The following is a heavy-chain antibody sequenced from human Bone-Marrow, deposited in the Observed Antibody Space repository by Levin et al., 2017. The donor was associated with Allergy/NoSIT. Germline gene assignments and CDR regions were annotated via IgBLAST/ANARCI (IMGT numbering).Heavy chain of an antibody. J-gene: IGHJ6*03. CDR3: AKWGRREWLSSGFYYYYYYYMDV. D-gene: IGHD3-3*01. CDR1: GFTFSSYA. V-gene: IGHV3-23*01. Sequence: PGGSLRLSCAASGFTFSSYAMSWVRQAPGKGLEWVSAISGSGGSTYYADSVKGRFTISRDNSKNTLYLQMNSLRAEDTAVYYCAKWGRREWLSSGFYYYYYYYMDVWGKGTTVTVSS. CDR2: ISGSGGST.